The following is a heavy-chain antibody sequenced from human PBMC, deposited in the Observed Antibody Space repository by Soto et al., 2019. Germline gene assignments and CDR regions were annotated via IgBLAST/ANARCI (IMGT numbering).Heavy chain of an antibody. CDR1: GGTLSSYS. CDR2: IIPIFGTA. CDR3: ARDVGVGYYYYGMDV. D-gene: IGHD1-26*01. V-gene: IGHV1-69*13. J-gene: IGHJ6*02. Sequence: ASVKVSCKASGGTLSSYSISWVRQAPGQGLEWMGGIIPIFGTANYAQKFQGRVTITADESTSTAYMELSSLRSEDTAVYYCARDVGVGYYYYGMDVWGQGTTVTVSS.